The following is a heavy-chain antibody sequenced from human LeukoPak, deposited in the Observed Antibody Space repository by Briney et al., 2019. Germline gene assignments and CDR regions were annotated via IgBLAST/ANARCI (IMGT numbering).Heavy chain of an antibody. CDR3: ARDADTYYDFWSGYYKGDY. CDR2: ISSSSSYI. V-gene: IGHV3-21*01. Sequence: PGGSLRLSCAASGFTFSSYSMNWVRQAPGKGLEWVSSISSSSSYIYYADSVKGRFTISRDNAKNSLYLQMNSLRAEDTAVYYCARDADTYYDFWSGYYKGDYWGQGTLVTVSS. D-gene: IGHD3-3*01. J-gene: IGHJ4*02. CDR1: GFTFSSYS.